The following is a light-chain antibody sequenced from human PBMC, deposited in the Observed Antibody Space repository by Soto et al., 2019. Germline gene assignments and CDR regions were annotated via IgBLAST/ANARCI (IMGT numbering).Light chain of an antibody. CDR3: RQYNTGWT. J-gene: IGKJ1*01. Sequence: EIVMTQSPATLSVSPGERATLSCRASQSVSSNLAWYQQKPGQAPRLLIYGASTRATGIPARFSGSGSGTDFTPTITGLQSEVLAVYYCRQYNTGWTSAQGPKVKI. CDR2: GAS. V-gene: IGKV3-15*01. CDR1: QSVSSN.